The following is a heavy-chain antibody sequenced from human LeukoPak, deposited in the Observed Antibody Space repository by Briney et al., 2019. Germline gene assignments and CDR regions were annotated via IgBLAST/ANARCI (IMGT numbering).Heavy chain of an antibody. CDR2: ISYDGSNK. V-gene: IGHV3-30*18. D-gene: IGHD5-24*01. CDR3: AKVGGMATISGYYYYYLDV. CDR1: GFTFSSYG. J-gene: IGHJ6*03. Sequence: GGSLRLSCAASGFTFSSYGMHWVRQAPGKGLEWVAVISYDGSNKYYADSVKGRFTISRDNSKNTLYLQMNSLRAEDTAVYYCAKVGGMATISGYYYYYLDVWGKGTTVTVSS.